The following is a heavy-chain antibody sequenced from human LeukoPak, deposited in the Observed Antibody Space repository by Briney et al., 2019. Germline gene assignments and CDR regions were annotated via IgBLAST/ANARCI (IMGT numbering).Heavy chain of an antibody. CDR1: GFTVSSNY. CDR2: IYSGGST. CDR3: PRDRVSWFDP. D-gene: IGHD3-3*01. J-gene: IGHJ5*02. Sequence: GGSLRLSCAASGFTVSSNYMSWVSQAQGKGLEWVSVIYSGGSTYYADSVKGRFTISRDNSKNTLYLQMNSLRAEDTAVYYCPRDRVSWFDPWGQGTLVTVSS. V-gene: IGHV3-66*02.